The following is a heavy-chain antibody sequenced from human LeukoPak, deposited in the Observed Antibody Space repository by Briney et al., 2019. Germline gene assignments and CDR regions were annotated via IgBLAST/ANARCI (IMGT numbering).Heavy chain of an antibody. V-gene: IGHV3-74*03. D-gene: IGHD6-6*01. CDR1: GFPFSSYW. Sequence: AGGSLRLSCAASGFPFSSYWMHWVRQAPGKGLVWVSRINSDGRSTTYADSVKGRFTISRDNAKNTLYLEMDSLRAEDTAVYYCARGQRTSSDIWGQGTMVTVSS. CDR3: ARGQRTSSDI. CDR2: INSDGRST. J-gene: IGHJ3*02.